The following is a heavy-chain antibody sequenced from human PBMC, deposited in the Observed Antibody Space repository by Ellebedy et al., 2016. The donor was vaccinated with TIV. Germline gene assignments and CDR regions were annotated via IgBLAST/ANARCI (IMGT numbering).Heavy chain of an antibody. Sequence: SETLSLTCTVSGGSITSGDYYWSWIRQPPGKGLEWIGYIYYSGITYYNPSLKSRLTISVDTYRSQFSLKLSSVTAADTAVYYCARVSSSGHSQPIYGMDVWGQGTTVTVSS. CDR1: GGSITSGDYY. CDR3: ARVSSSGHSQPIYGMDV. D-gene: IGHD3-10*01. J-gene: IGHJ6*02. V-gene: IGHV4-30-4*01. CDR2: IYYSGIT.